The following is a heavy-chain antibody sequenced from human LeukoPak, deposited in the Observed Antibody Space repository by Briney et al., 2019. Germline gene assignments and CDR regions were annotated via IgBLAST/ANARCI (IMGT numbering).Heavy chain of an antibody. J-gene: IGHJ4*02. CDR3: AREEDMVRGALDY. CDR1: GYTFTGYY. Sequence: ASVKVSCKASGYTFTGYYMHWVRQALGQGLEWMGWINPNSGGTNYAQKFQGRVTMTRDTSISTAYMELSRLRSDDTAVYYCAREEDMVRGALDYWGQGTLVTVSS. CDR2: INPNSGGT. V-gene: IGHV1-2*02. D-gene: IGHD3-10*01.